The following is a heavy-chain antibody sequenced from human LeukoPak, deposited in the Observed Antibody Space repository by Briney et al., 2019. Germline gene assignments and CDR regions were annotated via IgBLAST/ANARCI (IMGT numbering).Heavy chain of an antibody. CDR3: ARVRDRIVGAIDY. J-gene: IGHJ4*02. CDR1: GFTFSTYS. CDR2: ISSGSGYI. D-gene: IGHD1-26*01. Sequence: GGSLRLSRAASGFTFSTYSMNWVRQAPGKGLEWVSSISSGSGYIYYADSVTGRFTISRDNAKNSLYLQMTSLRAEDTAVYYCARVRDRIVGAIDYWGQGTLVTVSS. V-gene: IGHV3-21*01.